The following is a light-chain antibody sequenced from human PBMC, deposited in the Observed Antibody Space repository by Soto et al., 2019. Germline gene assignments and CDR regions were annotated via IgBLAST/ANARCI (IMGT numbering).Light chain of an antibody. CDR1: QGLVYSDGNTF. J-gene: IGKJ1*01. CDR3: VQGTHWPWT. Sequence: DVVMTQSPLSLSVTLGQPASISCRSSQGLVYSDGNTFLNWFHQRPGQSPRRLIYQVSNRDSGVPDRFSGSGLGTDYTLTISRVEAEDVGIYYCVQGTHWPWTFGQVTKVEIK. V-gene: IGKV2-30*01. CDR2: QVS.